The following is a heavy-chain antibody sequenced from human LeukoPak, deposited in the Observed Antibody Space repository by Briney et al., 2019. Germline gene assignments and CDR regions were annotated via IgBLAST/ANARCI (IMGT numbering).Heavy chain of an antibody. Sequence: ASVKVSCKASGYTFTSYDINWVRQATGQGLEWMGWMNPNSGGTNYAQKFQGRVTMTRDTSISTAYMELSRLRSDDTAVYYCARDLYSSSSTGFGFDYWGQGTLVTVSS. CDR3: ARDLYSSSSTGFGFDY. V-gene: IGHV1-2*02. J-gene: IGHJ4*02. CDR1: GYTFTSYD. CDR2: MNPNSGGT. D-gene: IGHD6-6*01.